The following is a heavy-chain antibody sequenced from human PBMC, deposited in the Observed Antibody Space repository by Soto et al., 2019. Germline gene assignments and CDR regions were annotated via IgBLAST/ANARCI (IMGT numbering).Heavy chain of an antibody. D-gene: IGHD6-19*01. Sequence: PSCPLSQTGTACVPRTSTYHWSWLRHAPGKGLEWIGYIYYSGSTNYNPSLKSRVTISVDTSKNQFSLKLSSVTAADTAVYYCARVRQEYSSGWSPCYSDYWGQAILGTVS. CDR2: IYYSGST. J-gene: IGHJ4*02. CDR3: ARVRQEYSSGWSPCYSDY. V-gene: IGHV4-59*07. CDR1: VPRTSTYH.